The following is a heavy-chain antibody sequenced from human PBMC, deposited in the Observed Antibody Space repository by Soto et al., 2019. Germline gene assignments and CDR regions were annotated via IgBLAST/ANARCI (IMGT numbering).Heavy chain of an antibody. V-gene: IGHV1-58*01. D-gene: IGHD3-22*01. CDR2: IVVGSGNT. Sequence: SVKVSCKASGFTFTSSAVQWVRQARGQRLEWIGWIVVGSGNTNYAQKFQERVTITRDMSTSTAYMELSSLRSEDTAVYYCAASTAVPYYYDSSGYYLGYWGQGTLVTVSS. CDR1: GFTFTSSA. CDR3: AASTAVPYYYDSSGYYLGY. J-gene: IGHJ4*02.